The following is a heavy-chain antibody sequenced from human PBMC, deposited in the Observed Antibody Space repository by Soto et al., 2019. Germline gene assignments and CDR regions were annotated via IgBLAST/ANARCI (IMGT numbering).Heavy chain of an antibody. J-gene: IGHJ6*02. D-gene: IGHD1-20*01. Sequence: EEQLVESGEGLVQPGGSLRLSCAASGFTFSSYDMHWVRQVTGKGLEWVSGIDTAGDTYYAGSVKGRFTISREIAKNSLYLQMNTLRAEDTAVYYCARVKYIRPYHYHYGLDVWGQGTTVTVSS. CDR2: IDTAGDT. V-gene: IGHV3-13*01. CDR3: ARVKYIRPYHYHYGLDV. CDR1: GFTFSSYD.